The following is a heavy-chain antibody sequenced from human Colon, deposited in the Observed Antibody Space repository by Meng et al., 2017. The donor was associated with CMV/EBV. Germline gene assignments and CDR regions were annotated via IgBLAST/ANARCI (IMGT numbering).Heavy chain of an antibody. CDR3: AREARSSGWPSLDY. CDR2: IYPGDSDT. Sequence: KVSCKASGDSFTSYWIGWVRQMPGKGLEWMGIIYPGDSDTRYSPSFQGQVTILVDRSISTAYLQWGSLKASDTAMYYCAREARSSGWPSLDYWGQGTLVTVSS. V-gene: IGHV5-51*01. CDR1: GDSFTSYW. D-gene: IGHD6-19*01. J-gene: IGHJ4*02.